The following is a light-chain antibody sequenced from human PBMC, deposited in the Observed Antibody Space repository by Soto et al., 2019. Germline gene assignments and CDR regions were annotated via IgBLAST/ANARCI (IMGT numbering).Light chain of an antibody. CDR1: SNDIGRYNS. Sequence: QSALTQPASVSGSPGQSITLSCTGSSNDIGRYNSVSWYQQHPGAVPKLIIFDVTNRPSGVSDRFSGSISGNTASLTISGLQAEDEADYYCRSYTAMSTLVFGGGTKVTVL. CDR2: DVT. J-gene: IGLJ2*01. V-gene: IGLV2-14*01. CDR3: RSYTAMSTLV.